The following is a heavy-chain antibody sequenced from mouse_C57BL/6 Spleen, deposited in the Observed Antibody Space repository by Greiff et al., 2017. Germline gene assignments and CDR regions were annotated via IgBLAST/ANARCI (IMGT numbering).Heavy chain of an antibody. CDR1: GYTFTDYY. J-gene: IGHJ1*03. CDR2: INPNNGGT. CDR3: ARSGHYYGSSYWYFDV. D-gene: IGHD1-1*01. Sequence: VQLQQSGPELVKPGASVKISCKASGYTFTDYYMNWVKQSPGKSLEWIGDINPNNGGTSYNQKFKGKATLTVDKSSSTAYMELRSLTSEDSAVYYCARSGHYYGSSYWYFDVWGTGTTVTVSS. V-gene: IGHV1-26*01.